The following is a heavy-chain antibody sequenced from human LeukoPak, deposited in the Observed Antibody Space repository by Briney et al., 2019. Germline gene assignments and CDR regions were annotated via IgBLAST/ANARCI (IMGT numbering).Heavy chain of an antibody. CDR3: AREGRQDYVYFDH. D-gene: IGHD4-17*01. J-gene: IGHJ4*02. CDR1: GGSTSSYY. V-gene: IGHV4-59*01. Sequence: PSETLSLTCTVSGGSTSSYYWSWIRQPPGKGLERIGYINYSGSTNYNPSLKSRVTMSVDTSKNPFSLKLSSVTAADTAMYCCAREGRQDYVYFDHWGQGSLVTVSS. CDR2: INYSGST.